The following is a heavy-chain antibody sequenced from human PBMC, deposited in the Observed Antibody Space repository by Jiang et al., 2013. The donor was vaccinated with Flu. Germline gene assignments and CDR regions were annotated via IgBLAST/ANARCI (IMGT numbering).Heavy chain of an antibody. CDR3: AREAVQATVTTRIGMDV. J-gene: IGHJ6*02. CDR2: IYYSGST. D-gene: IGHD4-11*01. CDR1: GGSISSYY. Sequence: GSGLVKPSETLSLTCTVSGGSISSYYWSWIRQPPGKGLEWIGYIYYSGSTNYNPSLKSRVTISVDTSKNQFSLKLSSVTAADTAVYYCAREAVQATVTTRIGMDVWGQ. V-gene: IGHV4-59*01.